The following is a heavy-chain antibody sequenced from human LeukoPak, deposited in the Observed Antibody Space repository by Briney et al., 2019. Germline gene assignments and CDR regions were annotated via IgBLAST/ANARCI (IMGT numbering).Heavy chain of an antibody. CDR1: GYTFTAYY. J-gene: IGHJ4*02. V-gene: IGHV1-2*02. CDR3: ACYPRYVSTPPFDY. D-gene: IGHD2-2*01. CDR2: INPNTGDT. Sequence: ASVKVSCKASGYTFTAYYMHWVRQAPGQGPEWMGWINPNTGDTKYAQKFQGRVTMTRDTTISTAYLELSRLTSDDTAVYYCACYPRYVSTPPFDYWGQGTLVTVSS.